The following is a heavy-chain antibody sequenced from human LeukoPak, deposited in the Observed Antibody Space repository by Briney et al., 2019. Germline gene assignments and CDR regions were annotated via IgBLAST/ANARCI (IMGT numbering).Heavy chain of an antibody. J-gene: IGHJ3*02. D-gene: IGHD2-8*01. CDR3: ASQFLGYCTNGVCYTPWAFDI. CDR2: IYYSGST. Sequence: SETLSLTCAVYGGSFSGYYWSWIRQPPGKGLEWIGSIYYSGSTYYNPSLKSRVTISVDTSKNQFSLKLSSVTAADTAVYYCASQFLGYCTNGVCYTPWAFDIWGQGTMVTVSS. CDR1: GGSFSGYY. V-gene: IGHV4-34*01.